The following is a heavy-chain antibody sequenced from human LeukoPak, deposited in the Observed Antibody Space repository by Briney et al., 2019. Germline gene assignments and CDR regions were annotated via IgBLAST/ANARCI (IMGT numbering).Heavy chain of an antibody. CDR2: IFYSGST. J-gene: IGHJ4*02. Sequence: SETLSLTCTVSVDSLSSSSYYWSWIRQPPGKGLEWIGYIFYSGSTNYNPSLKSRVTVSVDMSKNHFSLKLSSVTAADTAVYYCARGPGGYSYGYYFDYWGQGTLVTVSS. D-gene: IGHD5-18*01. CDR1: VDSLSSSSYY. CDR3: ARGPGGYSYGYYFDY. V-gene: IGHV4-61*03.